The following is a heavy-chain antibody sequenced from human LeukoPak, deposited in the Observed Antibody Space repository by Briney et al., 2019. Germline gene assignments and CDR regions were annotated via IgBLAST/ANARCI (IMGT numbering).Heavy chain of an antibody. CDR2: ISSSSSTI. V-gene: IGHV3-48*04. D-gene: IGHD2-2*02. CDR1: GFTFSSYS. J-gene: IGHJ4*02. CDR3: ARADCNSSSCYTVSY. Sequence: GGSLRLSCAASGFTFSSYSMTWVRQAPGKGLEWVSYISSSSSTIYYADSVKGRFTISRDNAKNSLYLQMNSLRAEDTAVYYCARADCNSSSCYTVSYWGQGTLVTVSS.